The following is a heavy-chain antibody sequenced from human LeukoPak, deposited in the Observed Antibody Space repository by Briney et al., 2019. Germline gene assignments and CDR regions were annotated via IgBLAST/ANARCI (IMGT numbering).Heavy chain of an antibody. CDR2: IYYSGST. Sequence: SETLSLTCTVSGGSISSGGYYWSWIRQHPGKGLEWIGYIYYSGSTYYNPSLKSRVTISVDTSKNQFSLKLSSVTAADTAVYYCARPPKPGYDSSGLDYWGQGTLVTVSS. D-gene: IGHD3-22*01. CDR1: GGSISSGGYY. J-gene: IGHJ4*02. CDR3: ARPPKPGYDSSGLDY. V-gene: IGHV4-31*03.